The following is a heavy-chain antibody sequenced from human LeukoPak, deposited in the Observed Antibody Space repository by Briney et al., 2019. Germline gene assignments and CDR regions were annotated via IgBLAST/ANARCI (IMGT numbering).Heavy chain of an antibody. V-gene: IGHV4-4*07. CDR3: ARETYDDFCSGSPASMNWFDP. CDR1: VGSLSSYY. CDR2: IFTSGCS. Sequence: SETLSLTCTVSVGSLSSYYSRWLRQPARGGREWIGHIFTSGCSNYNPSLKSGVTKSGATSNSHFSLKLSSVTAADMAVYYCARETYDDFCSGSPASMNWFDPWGQGTLVTVSS. D-gene: IGHD3-3*01. J-gene: IGHJ5*02.